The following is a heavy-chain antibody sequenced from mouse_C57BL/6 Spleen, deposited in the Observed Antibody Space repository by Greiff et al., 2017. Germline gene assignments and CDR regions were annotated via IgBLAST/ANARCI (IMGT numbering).Heavy chain of an antibody. CDR3: AKGATVVGNAMDY. CDR2: IYPGSGNT. J-gene: IGHJ4*01. CDR1: GYTFTDYY. Sequence: VQLQQSGAELVRPGASVKLSCKASGYTFTDYYINWVKQRPGQGLEWIARIYPGSGNTYYNEKFKGKATLTAEKSSSTAYMQLSSLTSEDSAVYFCAKGATVVGNAMDYWGQGTSVTVSS. V-gene: IGHV1-76*01. D-gene: IGHD1-1*01.